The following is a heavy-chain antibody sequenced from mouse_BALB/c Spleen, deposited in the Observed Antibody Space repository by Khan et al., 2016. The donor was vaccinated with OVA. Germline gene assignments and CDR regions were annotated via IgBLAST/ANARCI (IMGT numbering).Heavy chain of an antibody. J-gene: IGHJ3*01. Sequence: VQLKESGPELMKPGASVKISCKASGYSFTTYYIHWVIQSHGKSLEWIGFIGPFSGGTTYNQKFKGKATLTADKSSSTAYIHLSNLTSEDSAVYYCTRHGYVAWFTYWGQGTLVTVSA. V-gene: IGHV1S135*01. CDR2: IGPFSGGT. CDR3: TRHGYVAWFTY. D-gene: IGHD2-2*01. CDR1: GYSFTTYY.